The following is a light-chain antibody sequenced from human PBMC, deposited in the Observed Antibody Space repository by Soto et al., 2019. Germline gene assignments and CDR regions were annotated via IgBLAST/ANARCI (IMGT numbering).Light chain of an antibody. V-gene: IGKV3-20*01. Sequence: EIVLTQSPGPLSLSPGERATLSCRASRSVSASYLACYQQKPGQAPRLLIYGASSRATGFPDRFSGSGSGTDFTLTISRLEPEDSAVYYCQQYDTSATFGQGTKLEI. J-gene: IGKJ2*01. CDR1: RSVSASY. CDR3: QQYDTSAT. CDR2: GAS.